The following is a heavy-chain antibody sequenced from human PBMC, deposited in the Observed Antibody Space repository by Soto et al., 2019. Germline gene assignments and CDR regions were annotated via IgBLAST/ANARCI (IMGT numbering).Heavy chain of an antibody. V-gene: IGHV3-33*01. CDR2: IWYDGSNK. CDR1: GFTFSSYG. J-gene: IGHJ3*02. D-gene: IGHD4-17*01. CDR3: ARSYGDYVSLAFDI. Sequence: QVQLVESGGGVVQPGRSLRLSCAASGFTFSSYGMHWVRQAPGKGLEWVAVIWYDGSNKYYADSVKGRFTISRDNSKNTLYLQMNRLRAEDTDVYYCARSYGDYVSLAFDIWGQGTMVTVSS.